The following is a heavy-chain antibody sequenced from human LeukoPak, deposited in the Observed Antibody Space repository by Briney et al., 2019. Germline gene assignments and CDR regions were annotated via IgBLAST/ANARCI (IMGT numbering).Heavy chain of an antibody. J-gene: IGHJ3*02. D-gene: IGHD1-26*01. V-gene: IGHV4-4*07. CDR3: ARGGIGGSYRDDAFDI. CDR2: IYTSGST. Sequence: SETLSLTCTVSGGSIRSYYWSRIRQPAGKGLEWIGRIYTSGSTNYNPSLKSRVTISGDTSKNQFSLRLSSVTAADTAVYYCARGGIGGSYRDDAFDIWGQGTMVIVSS. CDR1: GGSIRSYY.